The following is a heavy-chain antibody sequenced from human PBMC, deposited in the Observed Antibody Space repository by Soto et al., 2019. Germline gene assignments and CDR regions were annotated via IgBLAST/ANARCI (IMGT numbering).Heavy chain of an antibody. D-gene: IGHD2-2*01. CDR3: ARACSSTRCYS. CDR1: GFTFSDYY. Sequence: GGSLRLSCAASGFTFSDYYMTWIRQAPGKGLEWVSYISTTSSYTNYADSVKGRFTISRDNAKNSLYLQMNSLRADDTAVYYCARACSSTRCYSWGQGTLVTVSS. CDR2: ISTTSSYT. V-gene: IGHV3-11*06. J-gene: IGHJ5*02.